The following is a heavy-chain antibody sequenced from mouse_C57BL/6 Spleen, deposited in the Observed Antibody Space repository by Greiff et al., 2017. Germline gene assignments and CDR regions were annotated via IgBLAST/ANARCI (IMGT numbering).Heavy chain of an antibody. CDR3: ARWDSSGYGAY. CDR2: IDPSDSET. J-gene: IGHJ3*01. Sequence: QVQLQQPGAELVRPGSSVKLSCKASGYTFTSYWMHWVKQRPIQGLEWIGNIDPSDSETHYNQKFKDKATLTVDKSSSTAYMQLSSLTSEDSAVYYGARWDSSGYGAYWGQGTLVTVSA. V-gene: IGHV1-52*01. CDR1: GYTFTSYW. D-gene: IGHD3-2*02.